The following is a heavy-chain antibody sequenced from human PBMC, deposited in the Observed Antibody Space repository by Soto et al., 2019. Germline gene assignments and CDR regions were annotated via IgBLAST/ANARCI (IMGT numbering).Heavy chain of an antibody. J-gene: IGHJ6*02. V-gene: IGHV4-59*01. CDR2: IYYSGST. CDR1: GGSISSYY. Sequence: SETLSLTCIVSGGSISSYYWSWIRQPPGKGLEWIGYIYYSGSTNYNPSLKSRVTISVDTSKNQFSLKLSSVTAADTAVYYCARSEGDYGPANYYYYYGMDVWGQGTTVT. CDR3: ARSEGDYGPANYYYYYGMDV. D-gene: IGHD4-17*01.